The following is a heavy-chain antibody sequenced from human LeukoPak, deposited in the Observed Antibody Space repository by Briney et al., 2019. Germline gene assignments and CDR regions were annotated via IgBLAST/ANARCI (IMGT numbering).Heavy chain of an antibody. CDR3: AKGRITMVRGAVDY. J-gene: IGHJ4*02. CDR2: IRYDGSKK. V-gene: IGHV3-30*02. CDR1: GFSFSSYG. D-gene: IGHD3-10*01. Sequence: GGSLRLSCAASGFSFSSYGMYWVRQAPGKGLEWVAFIRYDGSKKYYADSVKGRFTISRDNSKNTLYLQMNSLRAEDTAVYYCAKGRITMVRGAVDYWGQGTLVTVSS.